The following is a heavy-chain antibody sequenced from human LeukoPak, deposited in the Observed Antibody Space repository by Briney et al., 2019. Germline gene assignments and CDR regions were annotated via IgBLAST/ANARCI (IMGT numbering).Heavy chain of an antibody. CDR2: IHTSGST. J-gene: IGHJ4*02. D-gene: IGHD3-22*01. CDR3: ARGYYDTSAYSNPFDF. Sequence: SETLSLTCTVSGDSISNYYRSWIRQTPGKGLEWIGYIHTSGSTYYNPSLKSRVTISVDTSKNQFSLKLSSVTAADTAVYFCARGYYDTSAYSNPFDFWGQGTLVTVSS. CDR1: GDSISNYY. V-gene: IGHV4-4*09.